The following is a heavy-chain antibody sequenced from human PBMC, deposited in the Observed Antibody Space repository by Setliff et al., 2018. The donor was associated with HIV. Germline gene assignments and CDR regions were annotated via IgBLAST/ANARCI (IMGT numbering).Heavy chain of an antibody. J-gene: IGHJ4*01. V-gene: IGHV1-3*03. Sequence: ASVKVSCKASGYTFSRYAMHWVRQAPGQRLEWMGWINIGNGNTVYAQELQGRVTITWDTSASTAYMELSSLRAEDMAVYFCVRGALLAAFDFDHWGHGTLVTVSS. D-gene: IGHD2-8*02. CDR2: INIGNGNT. CDR3: VRGALLAAFDFDH. CDR1: GYTFSRYA.